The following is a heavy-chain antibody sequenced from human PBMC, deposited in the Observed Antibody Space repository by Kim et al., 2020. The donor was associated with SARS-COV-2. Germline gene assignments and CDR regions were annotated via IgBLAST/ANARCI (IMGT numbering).Heavy chain of an antibody. Sequence: SETLSLTCAVYGGSFSGYYWSWIRQPPGKGLEWIGEINHSGSTNYNPSLKSRVTISVDTSKNQFSLKLSSVTAADTAVYYCARGRSEWLRPKNWFDPWGQGTLVTVSS. CDR3: ARGRSEWLRPKNWFDP. CDR2: INHSGST. CDR1: GGSFSGYY. V-gene: IGHV4-34*01. J-gene: IGHJ5*02. D-gene: IGHD5-12*01.